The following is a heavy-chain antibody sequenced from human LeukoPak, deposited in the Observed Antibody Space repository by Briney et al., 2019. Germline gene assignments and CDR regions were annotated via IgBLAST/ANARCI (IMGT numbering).Heavy chain of an antibody. D-gene: IGHD6-13*01. V-gene: IGHV3-48*02. Sequence: GGSLRLSCAASGFTFGSYRRNWFRQAPGKGRDWISYISPSSTSIHYADSVKGRFTISRDNAKNSLYLQMNSLRDEDTAVYYCARAAYNSSPDYWGQGTLVTVSS. CDR2: ISPSSTSI. CDR3: ARAAYNSSPDY. J-gene: IGHJ4*02. CDR1: GFTFGSYR.